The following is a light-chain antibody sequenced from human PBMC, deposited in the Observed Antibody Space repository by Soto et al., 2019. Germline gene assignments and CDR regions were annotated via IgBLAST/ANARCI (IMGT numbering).Light chain of an antibody. V-gene: IGLV2-8*01. CDR1: SSDVGGYNY. J-gene: IGLJ2*01. Sequence: ALTQPPSASGSPGQSVTISCTGTSSDVGGYNYVSWYQQHPGKAPKLMIYEVSKRPSGVPDRFSGSKSGNTASLTVSGLQAEDEADYYCSSYSGSNILIFGGGTKLTVL. CDR2: EVS. CDR3: SSYSGSNILI.